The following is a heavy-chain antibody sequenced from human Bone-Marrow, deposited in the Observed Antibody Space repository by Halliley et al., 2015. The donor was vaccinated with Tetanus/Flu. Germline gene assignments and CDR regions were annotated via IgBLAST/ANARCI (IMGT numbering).Heavy chain of an antibody. V-gene: IGHV4-59*12. CDR3: ARGVGNTWFYP. D-gene: IGHD3-3*01. CDR1: GGCISSYY. J-gene: IGHJ5*02. CDR2: IYYSGST. Sequence: TLSLTCTVSGGCISSYYWNWIRQPPGKGLEWIGNIYYSGSTYYNPSLKSRVTISVDTSKNQFSLKLSSVTAADTAVYYCARGVGNTWFYPLGQGTLVTVSS.